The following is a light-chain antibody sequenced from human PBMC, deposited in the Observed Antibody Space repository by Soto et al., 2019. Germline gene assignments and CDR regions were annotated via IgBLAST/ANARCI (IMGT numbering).Light chain of an antibody. CDR1: QSISSY. CDR2: AAS. J-gene: IGKJ4*01. CDR3: QQSYSTPL. V-gene: IGKV1-39*01. Sequence: DIQMTQSPSSLSASVGDRVTITCRASQSISSYLNWYQQKPVKAPKLLIYAASSLQSGVPSRFSGSGSGTDFTLTISSLQPEDFATYYCQQSYSTPLFGGGTKVEIK.